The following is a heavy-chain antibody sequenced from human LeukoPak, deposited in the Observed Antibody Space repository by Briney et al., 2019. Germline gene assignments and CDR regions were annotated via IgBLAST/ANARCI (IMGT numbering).Heavy chain of an antibody. V-gene: IGHV3-23*01. J-gene: IGHJ4*02. CDR2: ISGSGGST. Sequence: GGSLRLSCAASGFTFSSYAMSWVRQAPGKGLEWVSAISGSGGSTYYADSVKGRFTISRDNSKDTLYLQMNSLRAEDTAVYYCANDIEYSSSRVDYWGQGTLDTVSS. CDR1: GFTFSSYA. CDR3: ANDIEYSSSRVDY. D-gene: IGHD6-6*01.